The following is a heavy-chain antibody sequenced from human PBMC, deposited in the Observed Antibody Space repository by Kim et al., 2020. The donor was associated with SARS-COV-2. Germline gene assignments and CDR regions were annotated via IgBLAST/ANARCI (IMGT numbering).Heavy chain of an antibody. Sequence: GGSLRLSCAASGFTFSSYAMHWVRQAPGKGLEWVAVISYDGSNKYYADSVKGRFTISRDNSKNTLYLQMNSLRAEDTAVYYCARDWLWAFLAAAGRGIDYWGQGTLVTVSS. CDR3: ARDWLWAFLAAAGRGIDY. CDR1: GFTFSSYA. J-gene: IGHJ4*02. V-gene: IGHV3-30-3*01. CDR2: ISYDGSNK. D-gene: IGHD6-13*01.